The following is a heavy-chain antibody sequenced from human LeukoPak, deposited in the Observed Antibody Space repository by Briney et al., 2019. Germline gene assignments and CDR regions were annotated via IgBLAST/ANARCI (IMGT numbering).Heavy chain of an antibody. CDR3: ARDLYPGDSSSWNLFGDY. J-gene: IGHJ4*02. V-gene: IGHV3-30-3*01. CDR1: GFTFSSYA. CDR2: ISYDGSNK. D-gene: IGHD6-13*01. Sequence: PGGSLRLSCAASGFTFSSYAMHWVRQAPGKGLEWVAVISYDGSNKYYADSVKGRFTISRDNSKNTLYLQMNSLRAEDTALYYCARDLYPGDSSSWNLFGDYWGQGTLVTVSS.